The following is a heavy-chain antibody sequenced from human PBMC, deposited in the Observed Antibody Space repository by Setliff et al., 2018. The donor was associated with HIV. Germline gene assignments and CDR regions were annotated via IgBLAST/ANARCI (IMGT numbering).Heavy chain of an antibody. CDR3: ARGRGVIKEKPFDE. V-gene: IGHV4-31*03. CDR2: IHYSGSS. J-gene: IGHJ4*02. D-gene: IGHD3-10*01. Sequence: SETLSLTCTVSGDSISSGGYYWSWIRQHPGKGLEWIGYIHYSGSSYYNPSLRSRVTISVDTSKNQFSLKLGSVTAADTAVYYCARGRGVIKEKPFDEWGQGTLVTVSS. CDR1: GDSISSGGYY.